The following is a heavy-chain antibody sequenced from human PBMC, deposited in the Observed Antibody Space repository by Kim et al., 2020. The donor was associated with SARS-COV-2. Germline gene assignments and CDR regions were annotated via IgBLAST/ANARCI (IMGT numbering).Heavy chain of an antibody. CDR1: GFTFSSYG. CDR3: AKEALVLCFGELWGYNWCDP. J-gene: IGHJ5*02. Sequence: GGSLRLSCAASGFTFSSYGMHWVRQAPGKGLDWLAVISYDGSNKYYADSVKGRFTISRDNSKNTLYLQMNSLRAEDTAVYYCAKEALVLCFGELWGYNWCDPWGQGTLGTVSS. V-gene: IGHV3-30*18. D-gene: IGHD3-10*01. CDR2: ISYDGSNK.